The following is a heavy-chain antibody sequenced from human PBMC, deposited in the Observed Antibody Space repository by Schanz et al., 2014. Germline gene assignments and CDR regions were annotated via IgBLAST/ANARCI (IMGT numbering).Heavy chain of an antibody. D-gene: IGHD6-19*01. CDR3: AKERDITGWNHGDY. CDR1: GFSFSDYS. Sequence: EVQLVESGGGLVQSGGSLRLSCAASGFSFSDYSMNWVRQAPGKGLEWISYIKISGDVFYTDSVKGRFTISRDNSRNTLFLQMESLRTEDTAVYHCAKERDITGWNHGDYWGQGTLVTVSS. V-gene: IGHV3-48*01. J-gene: IGHJ4*02. CDR2: IKISGDV.